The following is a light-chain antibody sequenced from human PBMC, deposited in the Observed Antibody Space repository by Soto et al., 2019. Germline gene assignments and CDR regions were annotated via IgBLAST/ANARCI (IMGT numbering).Light chain of an antibody. CDR2: GAS. CDR3: QQYNNCPLT. V-gene: IGKV3-15*01. J-gene: IGKJ4*01. CDR1: QSVSSN. Sequence: EIVMTQSPATLSVSPGERATLSCRASQSVSSNLDWYQQKPGQAPRLLIYGASTRATGIPARFSASGSGTEFTLTISSLQSEEFSVYYCQQYNNCPLTFGGGTKVEIK.